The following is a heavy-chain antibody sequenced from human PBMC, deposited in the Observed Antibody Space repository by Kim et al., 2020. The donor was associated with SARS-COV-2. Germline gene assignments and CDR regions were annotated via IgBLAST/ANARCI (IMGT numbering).Heavy chain of an antibody. Sequence: SRAAYADSASGRSTCSRDKAKNTRYLQIDGLRAEDTAVYYCARDRGKQDDYWGQGTLVTVSS. CDR3: ARDRGKQDDY. V-gene: IGHV3-74*03. J-gene: IGHJ4*01. D-gene: IGHD5-12*01. CDR2: SRA.